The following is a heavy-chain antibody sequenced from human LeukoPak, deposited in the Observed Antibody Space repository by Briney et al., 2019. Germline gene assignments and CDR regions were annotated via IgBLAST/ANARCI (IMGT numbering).Heavy chain of an antibody. CDR2: IIPIFGTA. CDR1: GGTFSSYA. V-gene: IGHV1-69*05. J-gene: IGHJ4*02. D-gene: IGHD3-22*01. Sequence: SVKVSCKASGGTFSSYAISWVRQAPGQGLEWMGGIIPIFGTANYAQKFQGRVTITTDGSTSTAYMELSSLRSEDTAVYYCARVDYDSSGYFPPHYFDYWGQGTLVTACS. CDR3: ARVDYDSSGYFPPHYFDY.